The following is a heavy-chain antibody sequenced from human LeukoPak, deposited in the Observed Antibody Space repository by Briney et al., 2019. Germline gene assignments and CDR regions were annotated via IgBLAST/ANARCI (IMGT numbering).Heavy chain of an antibody. CDR2: ISWNSGSI. D-gene: IGHD3-22*01. V-gene: IGHV3-9*01. J-gene: IGHJ4*02. CDR3: AKGNGWYYYDSSGSLDY. Sequence: PGGSLRLSCTASGFTFSSYEMNWVRQAPGKGLEWVSGISWNSGSIGYADSVKGRFTISRDNAKNSLYLQMNSLRAEDTALYYCAKGNGWYYYDSSGSLDYWGQGTLVTVSS. CDR1: GFTFSSYE.